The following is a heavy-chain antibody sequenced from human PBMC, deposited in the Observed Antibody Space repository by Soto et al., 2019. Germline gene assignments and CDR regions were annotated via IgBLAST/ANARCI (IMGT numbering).Heavy chain of an antibody. CDR3: ARGTYFDY. J-gene: IGHJ4*02. CDR1: GYTLNTYG. CDR2: ISANNDHT. Sequence: QVQLVQSGAEVKKPGASVKVSCKASGYTLNTYGITWVRQAPGKGLEWMGWISANNDHTNYPQKLQSRVTMTTDTSTSTAYMEVSSLTSDDTAVYYCARGTYFDYWGQGTLVTVSS. V-gene: IGHV1-18*01.